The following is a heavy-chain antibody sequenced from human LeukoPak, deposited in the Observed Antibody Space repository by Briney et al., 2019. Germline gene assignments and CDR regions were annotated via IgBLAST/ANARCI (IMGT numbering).Heavy chain of an antibody. CDR2: IDTNTGNP. Sequence: ASVKVSCKASGYTFTSYAMNWVRQAPGQGLEWMGWIDTNTGNPTYAQGFTGRFVFSLDTSVSTAYLQISSLKAEDTAVYYCAREFLRLPGRRGFDIWGQGTMVTVSS. CDR1: GYTFTSYA. J-gene: IGHJ3*02. D-gene: IGHD2-15*01. CDR3: AREFLRLPGRRGFDI. V-gene: IGHV7-4-1*02.